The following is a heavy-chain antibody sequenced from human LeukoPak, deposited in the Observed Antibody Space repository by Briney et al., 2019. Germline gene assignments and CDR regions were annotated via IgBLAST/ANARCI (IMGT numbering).Heavy chain of an antibody. Sequence: GGSLRLSCAASGFTFSSYSMNWVRRAPGKGLEWVSSISSSSSYIYYADSVKGRFTISRDNAKNSLYLQMNSLRAEDTAVYYCARDRGYYYGSGNDYWGQGTLVTVSS. CDR2: ISSSSSYI. J-gene: IGHJ4*02. V-gene: IGHV3-21*01. CDR1: GFTFSSYS. D-gene: IGHD3-10*01. CDR3: ARDRGYYYGSGNDY.